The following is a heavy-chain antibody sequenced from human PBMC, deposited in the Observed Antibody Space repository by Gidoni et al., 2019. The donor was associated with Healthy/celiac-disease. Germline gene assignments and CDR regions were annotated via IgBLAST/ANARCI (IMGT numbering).Heavy chain of an antibody. J-gene: IGHJ5*02. V-gene: IGHV4-4*07. CDR3: ARDFATVSDNRANWFDP. Sequence: QVQLQESGPGLVKPSETLSLTCTVSGGSISSYYWSWIRQPAGKGLEWIGRIYTSGSTNYNPSLKSRVTMSVDTSKNQFSLKLSSVTAADTAVYYCARDFATVSDNRANWFDPWGQGTLVTVSS. CDR2: IYTSGST. D-gene: IGHD4-17*01. CDR1: GGSISSYY.